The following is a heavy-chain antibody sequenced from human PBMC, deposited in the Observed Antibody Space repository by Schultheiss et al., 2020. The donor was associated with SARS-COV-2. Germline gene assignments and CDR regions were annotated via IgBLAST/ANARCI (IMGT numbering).Heavy chain of an antibody. CDR2: IWYDGSNK. D-gene: IGHD2-8*01. CDR3: AKDHKMVYYYMDV. CDR1: GFPFNSYS. V-gene: IGHV3-33*06. Sequence: GGSLRLSCAASGFPFNSYSMTWVRQAPGKGLEWVAVIWYDGSNKYYADSVKGRFTISRDNSKNTLYLQMNSLRAEDTAVYYCAKDHKMVYYYMDVWGKGTTVTVSS. J-gene: IGHJ6*03.